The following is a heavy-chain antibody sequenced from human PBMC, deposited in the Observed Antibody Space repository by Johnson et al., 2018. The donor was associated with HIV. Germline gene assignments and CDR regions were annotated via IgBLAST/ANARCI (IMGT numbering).Heavy chain of an antibody. V-gene: IGHV3-20*01. CDR3: AREGGQWLVSSAFDI. J-gene: IGHJ3*02. Sequence: VQLVESGGGVVRPGGSLRLSCAASGFTFDDYGMSWVRQAPGTGLEWVSGINWNGGSTGYAASVKGRFTISRDNAKNSLYLQRNSLRAEDTAVYDCAREGGQWLVSSAFDIWGQGTMVTVSS. CDR1: GFTFDDYG. CDR2: INWNGGST. D-gene: IGHD6-19*01.